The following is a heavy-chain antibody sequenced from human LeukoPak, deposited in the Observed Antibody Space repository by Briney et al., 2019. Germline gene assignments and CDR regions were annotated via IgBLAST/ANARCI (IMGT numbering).Heavy chain of an antibody. CDR3: ARVVVAAIRQIDY. Sequence: SETLSLTCTVSGYSISSGYYWGWIRQPPGKGLEWIGSIYHSGSTYYNPSLKSRVTISVDTSKNQFSLKLSSVTAADTAVYYCARVVVAAIRQIDYWGQGTLVTVSS. V-gene: IGHV4-38-2*02. CDR2: IYHSGST. D-gene: IGHD2-15*01. J-gene: IGHJ4*02. CDR1: GYSISSGYY.